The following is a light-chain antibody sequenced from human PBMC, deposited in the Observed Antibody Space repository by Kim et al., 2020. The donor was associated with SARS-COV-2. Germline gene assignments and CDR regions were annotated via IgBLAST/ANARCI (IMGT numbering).Light chain of an antibody. CDR3: CSYTTTGVI. J-gene: IGLJ2*01. V-gene: IGLV2-14*01. Sequence: QSALTQPASVSASLGQSITISCTGTSNDVGAYNFVSWYQQFPGKAPKLLIYDVIKRPSGISNRFSGSKSVNTASLTISGLQADDEADFYCCSYTTTGVIFGGGTKLTVL. CDR1: SNDVGAYNF. CDR2: DVI.